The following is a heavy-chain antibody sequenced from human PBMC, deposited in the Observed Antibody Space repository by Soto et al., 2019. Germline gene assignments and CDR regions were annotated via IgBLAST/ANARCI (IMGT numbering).Heavy chain of an antibody. CDR3: ARDGQWGPNVDRVDY. Sequence: EVQLVESGGGLVQPGGSLRLSCAASGFTFSSYSMNWVRQAPGKGLEWVSYISSSSSTIYYADSVKGRFTISRDNAKNSLYLQMNSLRDEDTAVYYCARDGQWGPNVDRVDYWGQGTLVTVSS. V-gene: IGHV3-48*02. J-gene: IGHJ4*02. CDR2: ISSSSSTI. CDR1: GFTFSSYS. D-gene: IGHD5-12*01.